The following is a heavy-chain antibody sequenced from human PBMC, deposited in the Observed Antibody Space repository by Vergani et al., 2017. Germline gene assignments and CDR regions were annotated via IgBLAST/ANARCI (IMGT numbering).Heavy chain of an antibody. V-gene: IGHV4-4*07. J-gene: IGHJ2*01. D-gene: IGHD4-17*01. CDR3: ARDTVHYNDYGDYVCLGPLWNFDL. CDR1: GGSISSYY. Sequence: QVQLQESGPGLVKPSETLSLTCTVSGGSISSYYWSWIRQPAGKGLEWIGRIYTSGSTNYNPSLKSRVTMSVDTSKNQFSLKLSSVTAADTAVYDCARDTVHYNDYGDYVCLGPLWNFDLWGRGTLVTVSS. CDR2: IYTSGST.